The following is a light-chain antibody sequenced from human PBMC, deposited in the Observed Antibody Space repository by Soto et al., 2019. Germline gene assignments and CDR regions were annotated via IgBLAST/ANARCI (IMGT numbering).Light chain of an antibody. Sequence: QAVVTQPASVSGSPGQSITISCTGTSSDVGGYNYVSWYQQHPGKAPKLMIYDVSNRPSGVSNRFSGSKSGNTASLTISGLQAEDEADYYCSSYTSSSTLYVVFVGGTKLTVL. CDR1: SSDVGGYNY. CDR2: DVS. J-gene: IGLJ2*01. V-gene: IGLV2-14*01. CDR3: SSYTSSSTLYVV.